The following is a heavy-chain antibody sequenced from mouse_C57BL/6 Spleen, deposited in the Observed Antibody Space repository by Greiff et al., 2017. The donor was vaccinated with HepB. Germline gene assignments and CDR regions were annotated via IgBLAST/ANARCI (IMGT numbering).Heavy chain of an antibody. J-gene: IGHJ4*01. CDR3: ASGGYYDGYPFYAMDY. D-gene: IGHD2-3*01. CDR1: GYTFTDYY. CDR2: INPNNGGT. Sequence: EVQLQQSGPELVKPGASVKISCKASGYTFTDYYMNWVKQSHGKSLEWIGDINPNNGGTSYNQKFKGKATLTVDKSSSTAYMELRSLTSEDSAVYYCASGGYYDGYPFYAMDYWGQGTSVTVSS. V-gene: IGHV1-26*01.